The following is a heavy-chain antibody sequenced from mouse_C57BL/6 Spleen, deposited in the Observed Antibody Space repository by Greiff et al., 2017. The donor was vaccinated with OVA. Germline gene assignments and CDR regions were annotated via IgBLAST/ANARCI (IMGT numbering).Heavy chain of an antibody. CDR3: ASYGYDGNYCDY. D-gene: IGHD2-2*01. J-gene: IGHJ2*01. CDR2: IYPRSGNT. CDR1: GYTFTSYG. V-gene: IGHV1-81*01. Sequence: QVQLQQSGAELARPGASVKLSCKASGYTFTSYGISWVKQRTGQGLEWIGEIYPRSGNTYYNEKFKGKATLTADKSSSTAYMELRSLTSEDSAVYFCASYGYDGNYCDYWGQGTTLTVSS.